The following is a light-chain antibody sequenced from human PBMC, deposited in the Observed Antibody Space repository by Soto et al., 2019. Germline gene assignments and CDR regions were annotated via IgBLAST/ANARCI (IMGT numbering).Light chain of an antibody. Sequence: IQMTQSPSSLSASVGDRVTITCRASESINNCLSWFQQKPGQAPKLLIYAASTLQSGVPSRFSGSGSGTAFILTIDSLQSEDFASYFCHQTFIAPATVGQGTKVGVK. J-gene: IGKJ1*01. CDR3: HQTFIAPAT. V-gene: IGKV1-39*01. CDR2: AAS. CDR1: ESINNC.